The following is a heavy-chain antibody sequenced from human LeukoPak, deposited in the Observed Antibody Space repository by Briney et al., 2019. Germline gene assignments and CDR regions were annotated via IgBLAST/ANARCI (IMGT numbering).Heavy chain of an antibody. D-gene: IGHD6-19*01. V-gene: IGHV1-2*02. CDR3: ARAVGEQWLVRDDAFDI. CDR2: INPNSGGT. CDR1: GYTFTGYY. J-gene: IGHJ3*02. Sequence: ASVKVSCKASGYTFTGYYMHWVRQAPGQGLEWMGWINPNSGGTNYAQKFQGRVTMTRNTSISTAYMELSRLRSDDTAVYYCARAVGEQWLVRDDAFDIWGQGTMVTVSS.